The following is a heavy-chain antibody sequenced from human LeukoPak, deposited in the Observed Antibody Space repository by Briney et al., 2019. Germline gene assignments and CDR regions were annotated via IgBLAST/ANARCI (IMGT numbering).Heavy chain of an antibody. J-gene: IGHJ1*01. D-gene: IGHD1-26*01. CDR1: GGSISSYY. Sequence: SETLSLTCTVSGGSISSYYWSWIRQPAGKGLEWIGRIYTSGSTNYNPSLKSRVTMSVDTSKNQFSLKLSSVTAADTAVYYCAREGPVGAKGYFQHWGQGTLVTVSS. V-gene: IGHV4-4*07. CDR3: AREGPVGAKGYFQH. CDR2: IYTSGST.